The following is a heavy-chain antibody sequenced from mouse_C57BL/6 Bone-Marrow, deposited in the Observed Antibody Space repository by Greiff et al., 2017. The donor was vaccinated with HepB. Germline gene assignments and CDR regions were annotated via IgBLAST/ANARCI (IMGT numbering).Heavy chain of an antibody. CDR1: GYTFTSYW. V-gene: IGHV1-55*01. CDR3: PRKGYGSSPFAY. Sequence: QVQLKQPGAELVKPGASVKMSCKASGYTFTSYWMTWVKQRPGQGLEWIGNIYPGSGSTNYNEKFKSKATLTVDTSSSTAYMQLSSLTSEDSAVYYFPRKGYGSSPFAYWGQGTLVTVSA. CDR2: IYPGSGST. J-gene: IGHJ3*01. D-gene: IGHD1-1*01.